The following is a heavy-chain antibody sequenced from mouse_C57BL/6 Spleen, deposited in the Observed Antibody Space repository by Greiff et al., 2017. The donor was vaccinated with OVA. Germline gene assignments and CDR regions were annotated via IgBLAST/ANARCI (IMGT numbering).Heavy chain of an antibody. Sequence: EVNVVESGAELVRPGASVKLSCTASGFNIKDDYMHWVKQRPEQGLEWIGWIDPENGDTEYASKFQGKATITADTSSNTAYLQLSSLTSEDTAVYYCTFDGYYEAWFAYWGQGTLVTVSA. V-gene: IGHV14-4*01. CDR1: GFNIKDDY. CDR2: IDPENGDT. D-gene: IGHD2-3*01. J-gene: IGHJ3*01. CDR3: TFDGYYEAWFAY.